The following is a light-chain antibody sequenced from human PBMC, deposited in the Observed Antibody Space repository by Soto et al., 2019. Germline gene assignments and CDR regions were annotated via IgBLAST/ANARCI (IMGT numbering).Light chain of an antibody. Sequence: DIQMTQSPSSVSASVGDGVTITCRASQDFSSRLAWYQQKPGKAPKLLIYAASTLQSGVPSRFSGSGSGADFAVTISRMHPEDSPTYYCQQVDSFPLTFGRGTNVDSK. CDR1: QDFSSR. J-gene: IGKJ4*02. V-gene: IGKV1-12*01. CDR2: AAS. CDR3: QQVDSFPLT.